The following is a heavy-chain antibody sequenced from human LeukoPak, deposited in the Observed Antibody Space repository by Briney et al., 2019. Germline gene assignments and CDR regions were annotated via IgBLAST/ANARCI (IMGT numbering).Heavy chain of an antibody. J-gene: IGHJ3*02. Sequence: SETLSLTCTVSGGSISSYYWSWIRQPPGKGLEWIGYIYYSGSTNYNPSLKSRVTISVDTSKNQFSLKLSSVTAADKAVYYCARINGVSSDAFDIWGQGTMVTVSS. D-gene: IGHD2-8*01. CDR1: GGSISSYY. CDR3: ARINGVSSDAFDI. CDR2: IYYSGST. V-gene: IGHV4-59*08.